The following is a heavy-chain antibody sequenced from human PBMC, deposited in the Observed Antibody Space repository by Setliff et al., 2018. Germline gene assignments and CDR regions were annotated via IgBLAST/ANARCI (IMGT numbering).Heavy chain of an antibody. V-gene: IGHV4-59*08. CDR1: GGSISGYY. CDR2: IFYSGST. J-gene: IGHJ3*02. Sequence: SETLSLTCSVSGGSISGYYWSWIRQPAGKGMEWIGYIFYSGSTNYNPSLKSRVTISVDTSKNQFTLNLNSVTAADTAVYYCARHLCLGELNIWGQGTMVTVSS. CDR3: ARHLCLGELNI. D-gene: IGHD2-21*01.